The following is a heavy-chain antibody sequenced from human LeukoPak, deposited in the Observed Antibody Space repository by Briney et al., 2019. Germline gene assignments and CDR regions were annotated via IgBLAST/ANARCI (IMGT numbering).Heavy chain of an antibody. D-gene: IGHD6-13*01. Sequence: GGSLRLSCAASGFTFSSYEMNWVRQAPGKGLEWVSYISSSGSTIYYADSVKGRFTISRDNSKNTLYLQMNSLRAEDTAVYYCAKSSGGQQLLLYYYYYMDVWGKGTRSPSP. CDR1: GFTFSSYE. CDR2: ISSSGSTI. J-gene: IGHJ6*03. V-gene: IGHV3-48*03. CDR3: AKSSGGQQLLLYYYYYMDV.